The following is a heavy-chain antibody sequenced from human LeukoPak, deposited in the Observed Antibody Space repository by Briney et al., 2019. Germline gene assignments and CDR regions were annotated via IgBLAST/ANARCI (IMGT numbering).Heavy chain of an antibody. Sequence: ASVKVSCKASGYAFTSYGISWVRQAPGQGLEWMGWISAYNGNTNYAQKLQGRVTMTTDTSTSTAYMELRSLRSDDTAVYYCARDGGPRLSGWYYFDYWGQGTLVTVSS. V-gene: IGHV1-18*01. CDR1: GYAFTSYG. CDR3: ARDGGPRLSGWYYFDY. J-gene: IGHJ4*02. D-gene: IGHD6-19*01. CDR2: ISAYNGNT.